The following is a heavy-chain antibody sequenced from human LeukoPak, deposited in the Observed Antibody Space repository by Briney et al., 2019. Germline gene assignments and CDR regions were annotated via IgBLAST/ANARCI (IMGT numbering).Heavy chain of an antibody. CDR1: GFTFSDYY. CDR3: ARDGGRFIVVVPAAISFDY. CDR2: ISSSGSTI. J-gene: IGHJ4*02. D-gene: IGHD2-2*01. Sequence: GGSLRLSCAASGFTFSDYYMSWIRQAPGKGLEWVSYISSSGSTIYYADSVKGRFTISRDNAKNSLYLQMNSLRAEDTAVYYCARDGGRFIVVVPAAISFDYWGQGTLVTVSS. V-gene: IGHV3-11*04.